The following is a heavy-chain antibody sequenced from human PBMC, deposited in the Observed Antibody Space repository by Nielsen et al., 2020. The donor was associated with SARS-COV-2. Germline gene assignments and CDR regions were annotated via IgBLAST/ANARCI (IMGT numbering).Heavy chain of an antibody. Sequence: ASVKLSCKASGYTFTSYGISWVRQAPGQGLEWMGWISAYNGNTNYAQKLQGRVTMTTDTSTSTAYMELRSLRSDDTAVYYCARVMCSSTSCYTDYYYGMDVWGQGTTVTVSS. CDR3: ARVMCSSTSCYTDYYYGMDV. V-gene: IGHV1-18*01. CDR2: ISAYNGNT. J-gene: IGHJ6*02. D-gene: IGHD2-2*02. CDR1: GYTFTSYG.